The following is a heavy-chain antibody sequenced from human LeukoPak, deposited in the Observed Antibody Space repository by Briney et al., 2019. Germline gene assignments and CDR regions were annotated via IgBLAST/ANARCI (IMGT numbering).Heavy chain of an antibody. Sequence: GGSLRLSCAASGFTFSSYSMNWVRQAPGKGQEWVSSISSSSSYIYYADSVKGRFTISRDNAKNSLYLQVNSLRAEDTAVYYCARAYSSSWYLYYGMDVWGQGTTVTVSS. CDR3: ARAYSSSWYLYYGMDV. CDR2: ISSSSSYI. CDR1: GFTFSSYS. D-gene: IGHD6-13*01. J-gene: IGHJ6*02. V-gene: IGHV3-21*01.